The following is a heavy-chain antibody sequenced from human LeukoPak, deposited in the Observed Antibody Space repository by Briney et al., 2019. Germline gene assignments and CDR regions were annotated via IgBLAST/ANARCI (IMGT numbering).Heavy chain of an antibody. CDR2: IIPIFGTA. J-gene: IGHJ3*02. D-gene: IGHD3-22*01. V-gene: IGHV1-69*05. Sequence: EASVKVSCKASGGTFSSYAISWVRQAPGQGLEWMGRIIPIFGTANYAQKFQGRVTITTDESTSTAYMELSSLRSEDTAVYYCASRFVGSGYSSYAFDIWGQGTMVTVSS. CDR3: ASRFVGSGYSSYAFDI. CDR1: GGTFSSYA.